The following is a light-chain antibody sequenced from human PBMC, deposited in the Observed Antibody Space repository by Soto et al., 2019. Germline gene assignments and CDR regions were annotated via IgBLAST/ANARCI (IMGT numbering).Light chain of an antibody. Sequence: AIRMTQSPSSFSASTGDRVTITCRASQGISSYLAWYQQKPGKAPKLLIYAASTLQSGVPSRFSGSGSGTDFTLTISCLHSEDFATYYCQQYYSYSWTFGQGTKVEIK. CDR3: QQYYSYSWT. J-gene: IGKJ1*01. CDR2: AAS. V-gene: IGKV1-8*01. CDR1: QGISSY.